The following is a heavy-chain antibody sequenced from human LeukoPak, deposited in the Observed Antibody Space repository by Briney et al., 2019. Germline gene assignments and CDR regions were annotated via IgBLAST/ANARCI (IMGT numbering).Heavy chain of an antibody. CDR1: GFTFSSYA. J-gene: IGHJ4*02. CDR2: ISGSGGST. V-gene: IGHV3-23*01. CDR3: AKDFWSGYYTGIHYFDY. Sequence: GGSLRLSCAASGFTFSSYAMSWVRQAPGKGLEWVSAISGSGGSTYYADSVKGRFTISRDNSKNTLYLQMNSLRAEDTAVYYCAKDFWSGYYTGIHYFDYWGQGTLVTVSS. D-gene: IGHD3-3*01.